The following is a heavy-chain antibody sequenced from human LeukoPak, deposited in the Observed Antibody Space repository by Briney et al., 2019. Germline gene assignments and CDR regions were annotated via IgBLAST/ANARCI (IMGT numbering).Heavy chain of an antibody. D-gene: IGHD6-6*01. Sequence: SVKVSCKASGGTFISYAISWVRQAPGQGLEWMGGIIPIFGTANYAQKFQGRVTITADESTSTAYMELSSQRSEDTAVYYCAGYSSSSPAMDVWGQGTTVTVSS. V-gene: IGHV1-69*13. CDR1: GGTFISYA. CDR2: IIPIFGTA. J-gene: IGHJ6*02. CDR3: AGYSSSSPAMDV.